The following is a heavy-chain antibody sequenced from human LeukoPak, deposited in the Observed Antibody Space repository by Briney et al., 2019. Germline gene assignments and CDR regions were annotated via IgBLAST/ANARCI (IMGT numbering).Heavy chain of an antibody. CDR1: GGSISSGGYY. CDR2: IYHSGST. D-gene: IGHD3-10*01. CDR3: ARYYGSGSRGFDY. J-gene: IGHJ4*02. V-gene: IGHV4-30-2*05. Sequence: SQTLSLTCTVSGGSISSGGYYWSWIRQPPGKGLEWIGYIYHSGSTYYNPSLKSRVTISVDTSKNQFSLKLSSVTAADTAVYYCARYYGSGSRGFDYWGQGTPVTVSS.